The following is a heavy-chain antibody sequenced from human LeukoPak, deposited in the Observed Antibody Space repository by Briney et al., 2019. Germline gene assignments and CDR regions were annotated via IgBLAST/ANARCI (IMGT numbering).Heavy chain of an antibody. Sequence: GGSLRLSCETSGFFFSRFDMNWVRQAPGKGLEWVSSISQNNDNIYYTESVRGRFTVSRDNAENSVSLQMNSLRVEDTATYYCARDPEVFRGGEIDNDHWGQGTLVTVSS. CDR2: ISQNNDNI. V-gene: IGHV3-48*04. D-gene: IGHD3-10*01. CDR1: GFFFSRFD. CDR3: ARDPEVFRGGEIDNDH. J-gene: IGHJ4*02.